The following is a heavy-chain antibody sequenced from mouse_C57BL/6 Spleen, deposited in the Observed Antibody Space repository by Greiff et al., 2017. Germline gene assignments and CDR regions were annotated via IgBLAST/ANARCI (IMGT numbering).Heavy chain of an antibody. J-gene: IGHJ4*01. V-gene: IGHV1-80*01. CDR2: IYPGDGDT. CDR1: GYAFSSYW. D-gene: IGHD2-10*02. CDR3: ASGYGPYAMDY. Sequence: QVQLKQSGAELVKPGASVKISCKASGYAFSSYWMNWVKQRPGQGLEWIGQIYPGDGDTNYNGKFKGKATLTADKSSSTAYMQLSSLTSEDSAVXVCASGYGPYAMDYWGQGTSVTVSS.